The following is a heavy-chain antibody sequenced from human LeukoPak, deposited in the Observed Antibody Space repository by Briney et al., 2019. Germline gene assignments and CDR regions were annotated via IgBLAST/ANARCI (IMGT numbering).Heavy chain of an antibody. CDR1: GYTLTELS. Sequence: ASVKVSCKVSGYTLTELSMHWVRQAPGKGLEWMGGFDPEDGETIYAQKFQGRVTMTEDTSTDTAYMELSSLRSEDTAVYYCATESYGGRIYYYGMDVWGQGTTVTVSS. CDR3: ATESYGGRIYYYGMDV. D-gene: IGHD4-23*01. V-gene: IGHV1-24*01. CDR2: FDPEDGET. J-gene: IGHJ6*02.